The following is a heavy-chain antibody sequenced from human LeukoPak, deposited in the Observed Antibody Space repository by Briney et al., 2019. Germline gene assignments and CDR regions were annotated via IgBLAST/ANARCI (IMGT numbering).Heavy chain of an antibody. CDR1: GFTFSSYA. CDR2: ISGSGGST. D-gene: IGHD2-15*01. J-gene: IGHJ6*02. Sequence: GGSLRLSCAASGFTFSSYAMSCVRQSPGXGLEWFSAISGSGGSTYYADSVKGRFTTTRDNSKNTLYLQVNSLRAEDTAVYYCANTKSGGSGMDVWGQGTTVTVSS. V-gene: IGHV3-23*01. CDR3: ANTKSGGSGMDV.